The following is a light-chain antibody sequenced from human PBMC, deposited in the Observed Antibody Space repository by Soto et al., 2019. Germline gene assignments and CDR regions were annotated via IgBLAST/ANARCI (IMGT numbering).Light chain of an antibody. CDR1: SSNIGASYD. Sequence: QLVLTQPPSVSGAPGQRVTISCTGNSSNIGASYDVHRCQHLPGRAPKLLIYHNNIRPSGVPDRFSGSKSGTSASLAITGLQAEDEADYFCQSFDISLGGPIFGGGTKVTVL. CDR2: HNN. J-gene: IGLJ2*01. V-gene: IGLV1-40*01. CDR3: QSFDISLGGPI.